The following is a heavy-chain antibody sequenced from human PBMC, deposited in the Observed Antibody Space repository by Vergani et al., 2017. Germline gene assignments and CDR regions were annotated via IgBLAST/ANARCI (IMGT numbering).Heavy chain of an antibody. CDR2: IDPSDSYT. D-gene: IGHD2-21*01. CDR1: GYSFTSYW. CDR3: TRHVPCGDGACLHFDH. V-gene: IGHV5-10-1*03. Sequence: EVQLVQSGAEVKKPGESLRISCKGSGYSFTSYWISWVRQMPGKGLEWMGRIDPSDSYTNSSPSFQGHVTISADKSISTAYLQWSILKASDTAMYYCTRHVPCGDGACLHFDHWGQGTQVTVSS. J-gene: IGHJ4*02.